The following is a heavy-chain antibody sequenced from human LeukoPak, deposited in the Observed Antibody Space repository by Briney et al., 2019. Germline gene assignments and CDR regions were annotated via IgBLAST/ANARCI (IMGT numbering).Heavy chain of an antibody. Sequence: GASVKVSCKASGGTFSSYAISWGRQAPGQGLEWMGRIIPILGIANYAQKFQGRVTITADKSTSTAYMELSSLRSEDTAVYYCARPTDYGGNSVNWFDPWGQGTLVTVSS. D-gene: IGHD4-23*01. CDR1: GGTFSSYA. CDR2: IIPILGIA. V-gene: IGHV1-69*04. CDR3: ARPTDYGGNSVNWFDP. J-gene: IGHJ5*02.